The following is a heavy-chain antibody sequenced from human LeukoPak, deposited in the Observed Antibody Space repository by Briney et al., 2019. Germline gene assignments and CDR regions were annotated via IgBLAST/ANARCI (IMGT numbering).Heavy chain of an antibody. Sequence: SETLSLTCIISDDSISSSTYYWGWIRQPPGKGLEWIGTLYYSRKTYYNPSLKSRVTISVDTSKNQFSLKLSSVTAADTAVYYCARVVAGTNYYYYYYMDVWGKGTTVTISS. J-gene: IGHJ6*03. CDR1: DDSISSSTYY. D-gene: IGHD2-15*01. CDR3: ARVVAGTNYYYYYYMDV. CDR2: LYYSRKT. V-gene: IGHV4-39*07.